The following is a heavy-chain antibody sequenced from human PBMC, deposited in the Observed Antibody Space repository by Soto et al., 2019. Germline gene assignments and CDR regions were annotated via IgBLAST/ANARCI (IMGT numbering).Heavy chain of an antibody. CDR3: AKDGGPRITMVVVVIPEYYFDY. V-gene: IGHV3-23*01. CDR1: GFTFSSYA. CDR2: ISGSGGST. D-gene: IGHD3-22*01. J-gene: IGHJ4*02. Sequence: PGGSLRLSCAASGFTFSSYAMSWVRQAPGKXLEWVSAISGSGGSTYYADSVKGRFTISRDNSKNTLYLQMNSLRAEDTAVYYCAKDGGPRITMVVVVIPEYYFDYWGQGTLVTVSS.